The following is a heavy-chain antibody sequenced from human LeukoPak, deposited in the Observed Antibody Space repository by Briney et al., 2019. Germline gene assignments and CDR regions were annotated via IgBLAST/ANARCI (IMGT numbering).Heavy chain of an antibody. CDR1: GGSISSGSYY. V-gene: IGHV4-61*02. D-gene: IGHD2-2*01. J-gene: IGHJ6*03. CDR3: AREGVVPAASLYYYYYMDV. CDR2: IYTSGST. Sequence: PSQTLSLTCTVSGGSISSGSYYWSWIRQPAGKGLEWIGRIYTSGSTNYNPSLKSRVTISVDTSKNQFSLKLSSVTAADTAVYYCAREGVVPAASLYYYYYMDVWGKGTTVTVSS.